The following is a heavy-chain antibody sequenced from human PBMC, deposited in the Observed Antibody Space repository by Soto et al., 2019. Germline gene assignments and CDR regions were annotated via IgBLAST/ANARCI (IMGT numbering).Heavy chain of an antibody. CDR2: IYPTDSDT. J-gene: IGHJ6*02. Sequence: PGESLKISCQGSGYIFTTYWIGWVRQRPGKGLEWMGIIYPTDSDTRYSPSFQCQVTITADKYITTAYMQWSSLSASDTAVYYCARSGYSSHGMDVWGQGTTVTVSS. D-gene: IGHD5-12*01. CDR3: ARSGYSSHGMDV. CDR1: GYIFTTYW. V-gene: IGHV5-51*01.